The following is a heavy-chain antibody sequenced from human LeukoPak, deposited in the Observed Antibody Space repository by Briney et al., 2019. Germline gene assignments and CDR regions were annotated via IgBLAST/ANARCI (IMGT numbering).Heavy chain of an antibody. CDR1: GASISSNSNY. V-gene: IGHV4-39*07. Sequence: SSETLSLTCTVSGASISSNSNYWGWIRQPPGQGLEWIGSIYYSGNTYYNPSLKSRVTISIDTSKNQFSLKLTSVTAADTAVYYCVRDRNINWFYSWGQGTLVTVSS. J-gene: IGHJ5*01. D-gene: IGHD1/OR15-1a*01. CDR3: VRDRNINWFYS. CDR2: IYYSGNT.